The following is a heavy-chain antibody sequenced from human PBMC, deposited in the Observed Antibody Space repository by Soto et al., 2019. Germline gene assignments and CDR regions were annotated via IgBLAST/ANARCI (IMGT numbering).Heavy chain of an antibody. CDR1: GFTFSSYG. V-gene: IGHV3-30*18. Sequence: GGSLRLSCAASGFTFSSYGMHWVRQAPGKGLEWVAVISYDGSNKYYADSVKGRFTISRDNSKNTLYLQMNSLRAEDTAVYYCAKDGPCGDCYPSLWYYYGMDVWGQGTTVTVSS. CDR2: ISYDGSNK. CDR3: AKDGPCGDCYPSLWYYYGMDV. D-gene: IGHD2-21*02. J-gene: IGHJ6*02.